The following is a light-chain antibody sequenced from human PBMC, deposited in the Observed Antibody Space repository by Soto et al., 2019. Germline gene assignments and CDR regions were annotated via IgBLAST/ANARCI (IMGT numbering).Light chain of an antibody. CDR1: HDISSS. V-gene: IGKV1-9*01. Sequence: IQLTQSPSSLSASVGDRVTITCRASHDISSSLGWYQQKPGKAPKLLIDAASILQSGVPSRFSGSGFGTDFTLTISRLQAEDFASYVCHQLRSYPSTFGGGTKVEIK. CDR2: AAS. J-gene: IGKJ4*01. CDR3: HQLRSYPST.